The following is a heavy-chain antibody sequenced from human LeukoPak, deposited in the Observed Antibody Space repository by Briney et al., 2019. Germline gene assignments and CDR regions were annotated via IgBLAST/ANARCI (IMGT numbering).Heavy chain of an antibody. CDR2: INPSGGST. Sequence: ASVKVSCKASGYTFTSYYMHWVRQAPGQGLEWMGIINPSGGSTSYAQKFQGRVTMTRDTSTSTVYMELSSLRSEDTAVYYCAREHIAVAEQGYYFDYWGQGTLVTVSS. CDR3: AREHIAVAEQGYYFDY. V-gene: IGHV1-46*01. J-gene: IGHJ4*02. D-gene: IGHD6-19*01. CDR1: GYTFTSYY.